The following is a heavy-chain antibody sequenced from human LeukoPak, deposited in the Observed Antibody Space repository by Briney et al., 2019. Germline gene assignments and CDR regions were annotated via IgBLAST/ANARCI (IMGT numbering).Heavy chain of an antibody. CDR2: ICSSGLPI. CDR1: GFNFNTYT. J-gene: IGHJ4*02. CDR3: ARDGSGWSRDY. Sequence: GGSLRLSCVASGFNFNTYTMNWVRHAPGKGLEWVSSICSSGLPISYADSVKGRFTISRDNAKNSLFLQMNSLRAEDTAVYYCARDGSGWSRDYWGQGTLVTVSS. V-gene: IGHV3-21*06. D-gene: IGHD6-19*01.